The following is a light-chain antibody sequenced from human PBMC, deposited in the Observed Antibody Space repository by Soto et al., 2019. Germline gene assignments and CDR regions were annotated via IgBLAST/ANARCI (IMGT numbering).Light chain of an antibody. J-gene: IGKJ1*01. Sequence: SQMTQSPSTLSASVGYRVTITCRASQTIDSWLAWYQQRPGKPPNLLIYKASTLASGVPSRFSGSGSGTEFTLTINSLQPDDFATYYCQQYHIYSGTFGQGTKVDIK. V-gene: IGKV1-5*03. CDR2: KAS. CDR3: QQYHIYSGT. CDR1: QTIDSW.